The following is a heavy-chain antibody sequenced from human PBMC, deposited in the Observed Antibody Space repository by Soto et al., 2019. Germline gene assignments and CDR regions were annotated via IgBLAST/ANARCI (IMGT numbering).Heavy chain of an antibody. CDR3: ARDTSGAFDI. D-gene: IGHD1-1*01. Sequence: GGSLRLSCAASGFTFSSYSMNWVCQAPGKGLEWVSSISSSSYIYYADSVKGRFTISRDNAKNSLYLQMNSLRAEDTAVYYCARDTSGAFDIWGQGTMVTVSS. J-gene: IGHJ3*02. CDR2: ISSSSYI. V-gene: IGHV3-21*01. CDR1: GFTFSSYS.